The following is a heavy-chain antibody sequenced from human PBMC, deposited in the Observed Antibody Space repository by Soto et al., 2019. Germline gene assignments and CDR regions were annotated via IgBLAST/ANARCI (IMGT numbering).Heavy chain of an antibody. V-gene: IGHV1-3*01. CDR1: GYTFTSYA. CDR2: INAGNGNT. CDR3: AREFCTGGNCYSGSFDP. D-gene: IGHD2-21*01. J-gene: IGHJ5*02. Sequence: ASVKVSCKASGYTFTSYAMHWVRQAPGQRLEWMGWINAGNGNTKYSQKFQGRVTITRDTSASTAYMELSSLRSEDTAVYYCAREFCTGGNCYSGSFDPWGQGTLVTVSS.